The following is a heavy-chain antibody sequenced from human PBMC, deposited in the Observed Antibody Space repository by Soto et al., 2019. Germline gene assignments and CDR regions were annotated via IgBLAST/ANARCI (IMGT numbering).Heavy chain of an antibody. CDR2: INPSGGST. J-gene: IGHJ5*02. CDR3: ARGSRRWWFDP. Sequence: RASVKVSCKASGYTFTSYYIHWVRQAPGQGLEWMGMINPSGGSTDYAQNFQGRVTMTRDPSTSTAYMELSSLRSEDTAVYYCARGSRRWWFDPWGQGTLVTVSS. V-gene: IGHV1-46*01. CDR1: GYTFTSYY. D-gene: IGHD2-15*01.